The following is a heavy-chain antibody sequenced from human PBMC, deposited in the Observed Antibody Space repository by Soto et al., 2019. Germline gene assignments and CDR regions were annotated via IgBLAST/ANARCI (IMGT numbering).Heavy chain of an antibody. D-gene: IGHD1-1*01. CDR3: TRSLKLPWTMTTSPSDYYYGMDV. V-gene: IGHV1-69*13. CDR1: GGTFSTYA. CDR2: IVPTFGSA. J-gene: IGHJ6*02. Sequence: GASVKVSCKASGGTFSTYAISWVRQAPGQGLEWMGGIVPTFGSADYAQKFQGRVTIIADESTRMAHMELSSLTSEDTAVYYCTRSLKLPWTMTTSPSDYYYGMDVWGQGTAVTVSS.